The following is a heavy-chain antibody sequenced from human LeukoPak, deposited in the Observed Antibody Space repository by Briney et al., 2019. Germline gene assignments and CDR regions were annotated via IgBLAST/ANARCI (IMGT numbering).Heavy chain of an antibody. CDR2: SYYRSKWSN. Sequence: LTCAISGDSVSRNSATWNWIRQSPSRGLEWLGLSYYRSKWSNDYAVSVSSRMTINPDTSKNQFSLQLNSVTPEDTAVYFCARASLGSSRPSFEHWGQGTLVTVSS. D-gene: IGHD6-13*01. J-gene: IGHJ4*02. V-gene: IGHV6-1*01. CDR1: GDSVSRNSAT. CDR3: ARASLGSSRPSFEH.